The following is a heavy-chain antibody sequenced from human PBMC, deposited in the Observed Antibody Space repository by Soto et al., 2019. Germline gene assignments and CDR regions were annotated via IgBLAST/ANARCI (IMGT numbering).Heavy chain of an antibody. Sequence: ASVKVSCKASGYTFTSYGISWARQAPGQGLEWMGWISAYNGNTNYAQKLQGRVTMTTDTSTSTAYMELRSLRSDDTAVYYCALIYCSGYYHVGFYFWGQGSLVPVSS. J-gene: IGHJ4*02. CDR2: ISAYNGNT. CDR3: ALIYCSGYYHVGFYF. D-gene: IGHD3-22*01. V-gene: IGHV1-18*01. CDR1: GYTFTSYG.